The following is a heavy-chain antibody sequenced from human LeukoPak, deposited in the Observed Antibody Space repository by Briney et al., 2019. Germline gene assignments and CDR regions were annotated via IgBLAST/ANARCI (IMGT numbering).Heavy chain of an antibody. CDR2: INSDGRST. J-gene: IGHJ4*02. CDR1: GFALKSYS. V-gene: IGHV3-74*01. D-gene: IGHD4-23*01. CDR3: ARDLSPGLVAGNSLDH. Sequence: PGGSLRLSCAGSGFALKSYSLSWVRQAPGKGLEWVSRINSDGRSTTYADSVKGRFTISRDNANNILYLQMNSLRVEDTAVYFCARDLSPGLVAGNSLDHWGQGTLVTVSS.